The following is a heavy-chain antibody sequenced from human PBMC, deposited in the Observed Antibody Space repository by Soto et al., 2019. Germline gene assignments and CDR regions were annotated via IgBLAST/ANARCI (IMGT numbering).Heavy chain of an antibody. CDR1: GFTFSSYA. CDR3: SEEGDTPPSIHDY. D-gene: IGHD2-21*01. Sequence: GGSLRLSCAASGFTFSSYAMSWVRQAPGKGLEWVSAISGSGGSTYYADSVKGRFTISRDNSKNTLYLQMNSLRAEDTAVYYCSEEGDTPPSIHDYWAQRTLVTISA. CDR2: ISGSGGST. V-gene: IGHV3-23*01. J-gene: IGHJ4*02.